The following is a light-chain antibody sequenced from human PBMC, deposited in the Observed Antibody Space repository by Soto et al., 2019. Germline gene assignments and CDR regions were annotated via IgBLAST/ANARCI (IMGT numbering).Light chain of an antibody. CDR3: QQYNSYSPLT. CDR1: QSISSW. V-gene: IGKV1-5*03. Sequence: DIPMTQSPSPPSASVRDRVTNTCRASQSISSWLAWYQQKPGKAPKLLIYKASSLESGVPSRFSGSGSGTEFTLTISSLQPDDFATYYCQQYNSYSPLTFGGGTKVDIK. CDR2: KAS. J-gene: IGKJ4*01.